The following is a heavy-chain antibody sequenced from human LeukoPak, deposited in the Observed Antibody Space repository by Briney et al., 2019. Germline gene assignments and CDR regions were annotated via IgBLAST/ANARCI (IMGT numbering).Heavy chain of an antibody. CDR3: ARRIAAASYYFDY. V-gene: IGHV5-51*01. CDR1: GYNFTTYW. Sequence: GESLQISCKGSGYNFTTYWIGWVRPMPGKGLEWMGIIYPGDSDTRYSPSFQGQVTISADKSVSTAYLQWSSLKASDTAIYYCARRIAAASYYFDYWGQGTLVTVSS. CDR2: IYPGDSDT. D-gene: IGHD6-13*01. J-gene: IGHJ4*02.